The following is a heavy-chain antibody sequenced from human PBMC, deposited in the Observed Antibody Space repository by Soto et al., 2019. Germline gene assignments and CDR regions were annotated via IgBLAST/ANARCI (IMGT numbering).Heavy chain of an antibody. Sequence: ASVKVSCKASGGTFSSYAISWVRQAPGQGLEWMGGIIPIFGTANYAQKFQGRVTITADESTSTAYMELSSLRSEDTAVYYCARVSGYYGSGSYYPPLLNWFDPWGQGTLVTVSS. CDR1: GGTFSSYA. V-gene: IGHV1-69*13. CDR3: ARVSGYYGSGSYYPPLLNWFDP. D-gene: IGHD3-10*01. CDR2: IIPIFGTA. J-gene: IGHJ5*02.